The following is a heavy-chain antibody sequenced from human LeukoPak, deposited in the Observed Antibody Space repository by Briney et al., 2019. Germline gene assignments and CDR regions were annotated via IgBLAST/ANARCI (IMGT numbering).Heavy chain of an antibody. D-gene: IGHD1-26*01. J-gene: IGHJ4*02. Sequence: GGSLRLSCAASGFTFSSYWMSWVRQAPGKGLEWVAFIRYDGSNKYYADSVKGRFTISRDNSKNTLYLQMNSLRAEDTAVYYCAKGGGSYYVYFDYWGQGTLVTVSS. CDR2: IRYDGSNK. CDR3: AKGGGSYYVYFDY. V-gene: IGHV3-30*02. CDR1: GFTFSSYW.